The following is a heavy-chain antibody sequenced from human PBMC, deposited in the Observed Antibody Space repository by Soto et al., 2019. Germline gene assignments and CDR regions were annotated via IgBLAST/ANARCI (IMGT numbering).Heavy chain of an antibody. V-gene: IGHV4-30-4*01. CDR2: IYYSGST. D-gene: IGHD3-22*01. J-gene: IGHJ4*02. Sequence: SETLSLTCTVSGGSISSGDYYWSWIRQPPGKGLEWIGYIYYSGSTYYNPSLKSRVTISVDTSKNQFSLKLSSVTAADTAVYYCARDYDIWNSYFDYWGQGTLVTVSS. CDR3: ARDYDIWNSYFDY. CDR1: GGSISSGDYY.